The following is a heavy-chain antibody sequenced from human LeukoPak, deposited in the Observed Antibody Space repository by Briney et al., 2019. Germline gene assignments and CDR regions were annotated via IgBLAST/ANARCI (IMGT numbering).Heavy chain of an antibody. CDR2: IYSGGST. V-gene: IGHV3-53*01. CDR3: ARATASRFDY. Sequence: GGSLRLSCTVSGFTLSSYEMSWIRQAPGKGLEWVSVIYSGGSTYYADPVKGRFTISRDNSKNTVYLQMNKLRAEDTAVYYCARATASRFDYWGQGTLVTVSS. CDR1: GFTLSSYE. J-gene: IGHJ4*02. D-gene: IGHD4-17*01.